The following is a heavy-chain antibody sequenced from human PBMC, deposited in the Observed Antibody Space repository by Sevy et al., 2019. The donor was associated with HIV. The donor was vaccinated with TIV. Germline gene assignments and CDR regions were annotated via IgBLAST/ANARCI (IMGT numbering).Heavy chain of an antibody. D-gene: IGHD3-9*01. CDR2: ISYDGSNK. CDR1: GFTFSSYA. CDR3: ARDLTRIFDY. V-gene: IGHV3-30-3*01. Sequence: GGSLRLSCAASGFTFSSYAMHWVRQAPGKGLEGVAVISYDGSNKYYADSVKGRFTISRDNSKNTLYLQMNSLRAEDTAVYYCARDLTRIFDYWGQGTLVTVSS. J-gene: IGHJ4*02.